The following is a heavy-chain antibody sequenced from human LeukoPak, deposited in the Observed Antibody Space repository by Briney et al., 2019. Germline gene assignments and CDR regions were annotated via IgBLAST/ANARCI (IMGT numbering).Heavy chain of an antibody. CDR3: ARDHSLRYFDWLGDPCDY. J-gene: IGHJ4*02. CDR2: ISAYNGNT. CDR1: GNSFISFA. D-gene: IGHD3-9*01. Sequence: SGNSFISFAISWVRQAPGQGLEWMGLISAYNGNTNYAQKLQGRVTMTTDTSTSTAYMELRSLRSDDTAVYYCARDHSLRYFDWLGDPCDYWGQGTLVTVSS. V-gene: IGHV1-18*01.